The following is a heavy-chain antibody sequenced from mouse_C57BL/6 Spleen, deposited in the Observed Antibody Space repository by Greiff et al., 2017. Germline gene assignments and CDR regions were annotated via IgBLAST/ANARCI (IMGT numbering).Heavy chain of an antibody. Sequence: QVQLQQPGAELVKPGASVKLSCKASGYTFTSYWMQWVKQRPGQGLEWIGEIDPSDSYTNYNQKFKGKATLTVDTSSSSAYMPLSSLTSEDSAVYYCARRDYPYAMDYWGQGTSVTVSS. J-gene: IGHJ4*01. V-gene: IGHV1-50*01. CDR2: IDPSDSYT. CDR3: ARRDYPYAMDY. CDR1: GYTFTSYW. D-gene: IGHD2-4*01.